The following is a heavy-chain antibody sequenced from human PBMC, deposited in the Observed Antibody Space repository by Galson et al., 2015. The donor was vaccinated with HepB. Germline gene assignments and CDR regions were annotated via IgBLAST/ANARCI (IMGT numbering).Heavy chain of an antibody. CDR3: TTAPGYSSSWVGDY. D-gene: IGHD6-13*01. Sequence: SLRLSCAASGFTFSNAWMSWVRQAPGKGLEWVGRIKSKTDGGTTDYAAPVKGRFTISRDDSKNTLYLQMNSLKTEDTAVYYCTTAPGYSSSWVGDYWGQGTLVTVSS. J-gene: IGHJ4*02. CDR2: IKSKTDGGTT. V-gene: IGHV3-15*01. CDR1: GFTFSNAW.